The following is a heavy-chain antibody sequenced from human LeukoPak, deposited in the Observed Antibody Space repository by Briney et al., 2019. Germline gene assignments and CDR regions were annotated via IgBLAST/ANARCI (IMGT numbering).Heavy chain of an antibody. V-gene: IGHV4-59*01. D-gene: IGHD3-22*01. CDR1: HGSINSYY. J-gene: IGHJ4*02. CDR2: IYYSGST. Sequence: SETLSLTCTVSHGSINSYYWSRIRQPPGKGLEWIGYIYYSGSTNYNPSLKSRVTISLDTSKNQLSLKLGSVTAADTAVYFCARRGYFDASGLDHWGQGTLVTVSA. CDR3: ARRGYFDASGLDH.